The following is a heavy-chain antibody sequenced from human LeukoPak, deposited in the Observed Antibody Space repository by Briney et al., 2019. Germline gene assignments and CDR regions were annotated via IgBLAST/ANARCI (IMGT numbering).Heavy chain of an antibody. CDR3: ARGPVDYYGSGSLDY. J-gene: IGHJ4*02. CDR1: GGSFSGYY. V-gene: IGHV4-34*01. D-gene: IGHD3-10*01. CDR2: INHSGST. Sequence: PSETLSLTCAVYGGSFSGYYWGWIRQPPGKGLEWIGEINHSGSTNYNPSLKSRVTISVDTSKNQFSLKLSSVTAADTAVYYCARGPVDYYGSGSLDYWGQGTLVTVSS.